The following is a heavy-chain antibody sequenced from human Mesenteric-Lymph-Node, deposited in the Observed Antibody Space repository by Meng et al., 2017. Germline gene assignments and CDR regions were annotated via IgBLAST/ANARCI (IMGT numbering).Heavy chain of an antibody. V-gene: IGHV1-18*01. CDR2: ISTYNGNT. Sequence: VKLVQSGAEVNKPGASVKVSCKASGYTFTSYGLSWVRQAPGQGLEWMGWISTYNGNTNYAQKLQGRVTMTTDTSTSTAYMELRSLRSDDTAAYYCAREADGATFDYWGQGTLVTVSS. J-gene: IGHJ4*02. D-gene: IGHD1-26*01. CDR3: AREADGATFDY. CDR1: GYTFTSYG.